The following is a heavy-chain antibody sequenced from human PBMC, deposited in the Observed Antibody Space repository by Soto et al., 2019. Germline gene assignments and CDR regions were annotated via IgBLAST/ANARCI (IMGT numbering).Heavy chain of an antibody. V-gene: IGHV3-23*01. D-gene: IGHD6-19*01. CDR1: GFTFSSYA. CDR3: AKGGRQWLVRPSLDY. J-gene: IGHJ4*01. Sequence: QPGGSLRLSFAASGFTFSSYAMSWVRQAPGKGLEWVSAISGSGGSTYYADSVKGWFTISRDNSKNTLYLQMNSLRAEDTAVYYCAKGGRQWLVRPSLDYWGHGTLVTVSS. CDR2: ISGSGGST.